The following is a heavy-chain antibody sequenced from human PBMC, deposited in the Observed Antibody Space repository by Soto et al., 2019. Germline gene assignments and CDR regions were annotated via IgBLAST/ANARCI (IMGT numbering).Heavy chain of an antibody. D-gene: IGHD3-22*01. CDR2: IYHSGST. J-gene: IGHJ4*02. Sequence: SETLSLTCAVSGGSISSSNWWSWVRQPPGKGLEWIGEIYHSGSTNYNPSLKSRVTISVDKSKNQFSLKLSSVTAADTAVYYCARETFGYYDSSGDYWGQGTLVTVSS. CDR1: GGSISSSNW. V-gene: IGHV4-4*02. CDR3: ARETFGYYDSSGDY.